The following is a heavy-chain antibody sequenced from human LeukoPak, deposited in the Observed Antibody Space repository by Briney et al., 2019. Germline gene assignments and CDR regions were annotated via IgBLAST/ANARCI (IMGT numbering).Heavy chain of an antibody. CDR2: TYYRSKWYN. J-gene: IGHJ4*02. Sequence: SQTLSLTCAISGDSVSSNSAAWNWIRQSPSRGLEWLGRTYYRSKWYNDYAVSVKSRITINPDTSKNQFSLQLNSVTPEDTAVYYCARDYYYDSSGYYYDPLYFDYWGQGTLVTVSS. CDR1: GDSVSSNSAA. V-gene: IGHV6-1*01. CDR3: ARDYYYDSSGYYYDPLYFDY. D-gene: IGHD3-22*01.